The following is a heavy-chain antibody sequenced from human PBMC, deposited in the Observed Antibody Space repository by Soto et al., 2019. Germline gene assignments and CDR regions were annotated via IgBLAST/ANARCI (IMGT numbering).Heavy chain of an antibody. CDR3: ARGKARRTYVLSNYYYGMDV. V-gene: IGHV4-34*01. Sequence: SETLSLTCAVYGGSFSGYYWSWIRQPPGKGLEWIGEINHSGSTNYNPSLKSRVTISVDTSKNQFSLKLSSVTAADTAVYYCARGKARRTYVLSNYYYGMDVWGQGTTVTVS. CDR2: INHSGST. J-gene: IGHJ6*02. CDR1: GGSFSGYY. D-gene: IGHD6-6*01.